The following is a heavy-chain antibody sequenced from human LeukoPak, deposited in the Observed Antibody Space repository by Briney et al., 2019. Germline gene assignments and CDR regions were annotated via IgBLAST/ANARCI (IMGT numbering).Heavy chain of an antibody. CDR1: GFNFSNYG. D-gene: IGHD3-16*01. Sequence: GGSLRLSCAASGFNFSNYGMHWVRQAPGKGLEWMTDIWYDGSNKYYAESVKERFTISRDNSKNTVYLRMNSLRAEDTAVYYCARDGRGPADYWGQGTLVTISS. J-gene: IGHJ4*02. CDR2: IWYDGSNK. CDR3: ARDGRGPADY. V-gene: IGHV3-33*01.